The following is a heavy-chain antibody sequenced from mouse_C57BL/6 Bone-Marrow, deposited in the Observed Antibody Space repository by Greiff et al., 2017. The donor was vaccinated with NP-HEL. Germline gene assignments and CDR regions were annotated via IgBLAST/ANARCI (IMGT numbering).Heavy chain of an antibody. Sequence: EVKLVESGGGLVQPKGSLKLSCAASGFTFNTYAMHWVRQAPGKGLEWVARIRSKSSNYATYYADSVKDRFTISRDDSQSMLYLQMNNLKTEDTAMYYCVRDKGNPYGSTPWFAYWGQGTLVTVSA. CDR1: GFTFNTYA. CDR2: IRSKSSNYAT. V-gene: IGHV10-3*01. CDR3: VRDKGNPYGSTPWFAY. D-gene: IGHD1-1*01. J-gene: IGHJ3*01.